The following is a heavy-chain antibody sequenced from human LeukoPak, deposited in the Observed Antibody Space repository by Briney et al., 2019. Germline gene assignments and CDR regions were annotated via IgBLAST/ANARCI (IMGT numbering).Heavy chain of an antibody. CDR3: ATWASHYYGSGRADY. J-gene: IGHJ4*02. V-gene: IGHV3-23*01. CDR1: GFTFSSSA. CDR2: ISGSGGST. D-gene: IGHD3-10*01. Sequence: GGSLRLSCAASGFTFSSSAMSWVRQAPGKGLEWVSAISGSGGSTYYADSVKGRFTISRDNPNNTLFLQMNSLRVEDTAVYYCATWASHYYGSGRADYWGQGTLVIVSS.